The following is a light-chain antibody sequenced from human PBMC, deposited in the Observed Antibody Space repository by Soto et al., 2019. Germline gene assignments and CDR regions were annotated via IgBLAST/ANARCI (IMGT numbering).Light chain of an antibody. CDR2: AAS. Sequence: AIQITQSPSSLYASVGDRVTITCLASQGIGNDLGWYQQKPGRAPKLLICAASSLQSGVPSRFSGSGSGTDFTLTISSLQSEDFATYYCLQDYNYPPTFGQGTKVEIK. J-gene: IGKJ1*01. CDR1: QGIGND. V-gene: IGKV1-6*01. CDR3: LQDYNYPPT.